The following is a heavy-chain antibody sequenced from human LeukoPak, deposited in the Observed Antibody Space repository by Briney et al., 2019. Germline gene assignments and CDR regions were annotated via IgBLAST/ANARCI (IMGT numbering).Heavy chain of an antibody. CDR3: ARRYYYGSGSLYNWFDP. V-gene: IGHV4-34*01. Sequence: SETLSLTCAVYGGSFSGYYWSWIRQPPGKGLEWIGEINHSGSTNYNPSLKSRVTISVDTSKNQFSLKLSSVTAADTAVYYCARRYYYGSGSLYNWFDPWGQGTLVTVSS. CDR1: GGSFSGYY. D-gene: IGHD3-10*01. CDR2: INHSGST. J-gene: IGHJ5*02.